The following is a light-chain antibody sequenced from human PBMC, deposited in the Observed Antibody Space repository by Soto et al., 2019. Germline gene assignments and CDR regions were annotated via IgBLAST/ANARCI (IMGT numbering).Light chain of an antibody. CDR2: GTS. CDR3: QQYGSSSWT. CDR1: QSVSSSY. J-gene: IGKJ1*01. Sequence: EIVLTQSPGTLSLSPGERATLSCRASQSVSSSYLAWYQQKPGQAPRLLIYGTSSRATAIPDRCGGSASGKDFTITISRLEPEDVAVYYCQQYGSSSWTFGQGTKVEIK. V-gene: IGKV3-20*01.